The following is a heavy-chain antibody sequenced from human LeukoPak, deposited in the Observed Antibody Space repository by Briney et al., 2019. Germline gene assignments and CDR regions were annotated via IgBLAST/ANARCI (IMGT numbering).Heavy chain of an antibody. J-gene: IGHJ3*02. CDR3: AGGSSDIVVVPDADAFDI. CDR1: GFTFSSYS. V-gene: IGHV3-21*01. Sequence: GGSLRLSCAASGFTFSSYSMNWVRQAPGKGLEWVSSISSSSSYIYYADSVKGRFTISRDNAKNSLYLQMNSLRAEDTAVYYCAGGSSDIVVVPDADAFDIWGQGTMVTVSS. D-gene: IGHD2-2*01. CDR2: ISSSSSYI.